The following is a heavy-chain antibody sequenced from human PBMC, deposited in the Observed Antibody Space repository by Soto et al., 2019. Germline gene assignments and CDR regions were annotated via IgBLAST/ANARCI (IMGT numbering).Heavy chain of an antibody. J-gene: IGHJ6*02. Sequence: GASVKVSCKASGYTFTGYYMHWVRQAPGQGLEWMGWINPNSGGTNYAQKFQGWVTMTRDTSISTADMELSRLRSDDTAVYYCARERMVVAATQYYYYYGMDVWGQGTTVTVS. V-gene: IGHV1-2*04. CDR1: GYTFTGYY. D-gene: IGHD2-15*01. CDR2: INPNSGGT. CDR3: ARERMVVAATQYYYYYGMDV.